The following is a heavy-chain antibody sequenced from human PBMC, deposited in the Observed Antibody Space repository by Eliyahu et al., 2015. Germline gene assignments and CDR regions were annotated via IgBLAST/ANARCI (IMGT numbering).Heavy chain of an antibody. CDR3: TSQKLES. CDR2: IRSKANSYAT. J-gene: IGHJ4*02. Sequence: EVQLVESGGGLVQPGGSLKLSCAAXGFTFSGSAMHWVRQXSGKGLEWVGRIRSKANSYATAYAASVKGRFTISRDDSKNTAYLQMNSLKTEDTAVYYCTSQKLESWGQGTLVTVSS. CDR1: GFTFSGSA. D-gene: IGHD1-1*01. V-gene: IGHV3-73*01.